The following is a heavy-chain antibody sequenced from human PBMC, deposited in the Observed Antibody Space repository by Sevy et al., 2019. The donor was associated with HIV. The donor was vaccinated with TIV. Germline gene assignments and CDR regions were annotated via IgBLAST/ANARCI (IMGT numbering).Heavy chain of an antibody. D-gene: IGHD2-2*01. J-gene: IGHJ6*02. CDR3: ARERGYCIGDRCYAAGGMDV. CDR1: GFTFSTYN. CDR2: ISSSSNYI. V-gene: IGHV3-21*01. Sequence: GGSLRLSCAASGFTFSTYNINWVRHAPGKGLEWVSYISSSSNYIYYADSVKGRFTLSRDNAKNSLYLQMNSLRAEDTAVYYCARERGYCIGDRCYAAGGMDVWGQGTTVTVSS.